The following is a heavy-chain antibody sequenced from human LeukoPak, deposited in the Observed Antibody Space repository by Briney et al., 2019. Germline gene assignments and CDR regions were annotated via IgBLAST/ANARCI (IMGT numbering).Heavy chain of an antibody. Sequence: PGGSLRLSCAGSGFTFSSYWMTWVRQAPGKGLEWMANIKPDGSQENYVDSAKGRFTISRDNAKESVFLQMNSLRTEDTAVYYCVRVGFSDEGFDHWGQGTLVTVSS. CDR3: VRVGFSDEGFDH. J-gene: IGHJ4*02. D-gene: IGHD2-15*01. CDR1: GFTFSSYW. V-gene: IGHV3-7*01. CDR2: IKPDGSQE.